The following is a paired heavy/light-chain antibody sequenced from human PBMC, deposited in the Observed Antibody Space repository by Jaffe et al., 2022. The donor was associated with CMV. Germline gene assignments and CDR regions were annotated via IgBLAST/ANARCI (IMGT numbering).Light chain of an antibody. CDR3: QHYNDRPPYT. V-gene: IGKV3-15*01. Sequence: ELVMTQSPATLSVSPGERPTLSCRASQSVGGNLAWYQQKAGQPPRLLIYGASTRATGIPARFSGSGSGTEFSLTITGLQSEDSAVYYCQHYNDRPPYTFGQGTKLEIK. CDR1: QSVGGN. CDR2: GAS. J-gene: IGKJ2*01.
Heavy chain of an antibody. Sequence: EVQLVQSGGGLVQPGGSLRLSCIASGFTFSNHWMTWVRQAPGKGLEWVANIKLDGTEKNYVDSVKGRFMISRDNAKDSLFLQMNSLTVEDTAMYYCAREVDKREYDFLAGWIGTPYGMDVWGQGTTVTVSS. CDR3: AREVDKREYDFLAGWIGTPYGMDV. J-gene: IGHJ6*02. CDR2: IKLDGTEK. D-gene: IGHD3-9*01. V-gene: IGHV3-7*01. CDR1: GFTFSNHW.